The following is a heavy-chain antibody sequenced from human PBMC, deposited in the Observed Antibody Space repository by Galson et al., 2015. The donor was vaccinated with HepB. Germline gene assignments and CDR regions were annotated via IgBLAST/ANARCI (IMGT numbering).Heavy chain of an antibody. CDR3: TRLLDTAMVTRDGY. CDR1: GFTFSSYE. V-gene: IGHV3-73*01. D-gene: IGHD5-18*01. Sequence: SLRLSCAASGFTFSSYEMNWVRQAPGKGLEWVGRIRSKANSYATAYAASVKGRFTISRDDSKNTAYLQMNSLKTEDTAVYYCTRLLDTAMVTRDGYWGQGTLVTVSS. CDR2: IRSKANSYAT. J-gene: IGHJ4*02.